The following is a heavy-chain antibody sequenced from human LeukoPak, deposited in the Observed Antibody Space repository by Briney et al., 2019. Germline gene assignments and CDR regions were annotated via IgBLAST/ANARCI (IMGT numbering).Heavy chain of an antibody. Sequence: QPGGSLRLSCAASGFTFSNYGMHWVRQAPGKGLEWVAFIRYDGSNKYYADSVKGRFTISRDNSKNTLYLQMNSLRAEDTAVYCCAKDLRSRYSSSSSFDYWGQGTLVTVSS. CDR3: AKDLRSRYSSSSSFDY. V-gene: IGHV3-30*02. CDR1: GFTFSNYG. J-gene: IGHJ4*02. D-gene: IGHD6-6*01. CDR2: IRYDGSNK.